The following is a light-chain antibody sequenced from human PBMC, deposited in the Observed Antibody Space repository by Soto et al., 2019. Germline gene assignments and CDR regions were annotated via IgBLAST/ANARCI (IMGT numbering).Light chain of an antibody. CDR3: QQGGT. V-gene: IGKV1-9*01. CDR2: AAS. J-gene: IGKJ3*01. Sequence: DIQLTQAPSFLSASVGDRVTITCRASQGISSYLAWYQQKPGKAPKLLIYAASTLQSGVPSRFSGSGSGTEFTLTMSSLQPEDFATYYCQQGGTFGPGTKVDI. CDR1: QGISSY.